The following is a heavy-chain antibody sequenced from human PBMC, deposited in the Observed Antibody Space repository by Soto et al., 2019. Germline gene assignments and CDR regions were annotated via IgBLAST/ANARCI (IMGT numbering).Heavy chain of an antibody. CDR3: AKGVSSSCSNWFDS. CDR2: ISGSGGST. J-gene: IGHJ5*01. CDR1: GFTFSSYA. D-gene: IGHD6-13*01. V-gene: IGHV3-23*01. Sequence: LRLSCAASGFTFSSYAMSWVRQAPGKGLEWVSAISGSGGSTYYADSVKGRFTISRDNSKNTLYLQMNSLRAEDTAVYYCAKGVSSSCSNWFDSWGQGTLVTVSS.